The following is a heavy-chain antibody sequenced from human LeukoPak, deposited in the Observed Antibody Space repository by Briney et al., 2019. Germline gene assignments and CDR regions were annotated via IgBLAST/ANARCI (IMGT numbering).Heavy chain of an antibody. CDR1: GFTFSNYA. J-gene: IGHJ4*02. D-gene: IGHD3-10*01. V-gene: IGHV3-30-3*01. CDR3: VKDRTGTYTLDY. Sequence: GGSLRLSCAATGFTFSNYAIHWGRQAPGKGLEWVAFISDDGSRQHYADSVKGRFTISRDNSKNTLNLQMNSLRAEDTAVYYFVKDRTGTYTLDYWGQGTLVTVSS. CDR2: ISDDGSRQ.